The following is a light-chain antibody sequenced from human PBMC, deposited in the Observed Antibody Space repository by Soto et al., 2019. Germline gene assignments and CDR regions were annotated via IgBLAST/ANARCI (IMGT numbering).Light chain of an antibody. Sequence: EIVLTQSPGTLSLSPWERATLSCRASQSVSNNYLAWYQQKPGQAPRLLIYGASSRATGIPDRFSGSGSGTDFTLTISRLEPEDFAVYYCQQYGSSPRTFGQGTKVEIK. CDR3: QQYGSSPRT. V-gene: IGKV3-20*01. CDR2: GAS. CDR1: QSVSNNY. J-gene: IGKJ1*01.